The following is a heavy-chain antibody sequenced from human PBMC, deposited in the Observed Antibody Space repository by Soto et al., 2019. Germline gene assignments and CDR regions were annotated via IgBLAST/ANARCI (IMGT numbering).Heavy chain of an antibody. CDR2: ISTSGGET. J-gene: IGHJ4*02. CDR1: GFTFSSYA. CDR3: TRISCTTTSCSNFDY. V-gene: IGHV3-23*01. D-gene: IGHD2-2*01. Sequence: GGSLRLSCAASGFTFSSYAMSWVRQAPGKGLVWVSAISTSGGETYYAASVKGRFTISRDNAKDTLYLQMKSLSAEDTAVYHCTRISCTTTSCSNFDYWGRGTLVTVSS.